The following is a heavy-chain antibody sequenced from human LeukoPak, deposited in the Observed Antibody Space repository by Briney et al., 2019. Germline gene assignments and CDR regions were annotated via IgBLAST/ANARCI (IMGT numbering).Heavy chain of an antibody. V-gene: IGHV4-34*01. CDR1: GGSFSGYY. CDR2: INHSGST. D-gene: IGHD4-17*01. J-gene: IGHJ6*03. Sequence: SETLSLTCAVYGGSFSGYYWSWIRQPLGKGLEWIGEINHSGSTNYNPSLKSRVTISVDTSKNQFSLKLSSVTAADTAVYYCASGYGPYYYYMDVWGKGTTVTVSS. CDR3: ASGYGPYYYYMDV.